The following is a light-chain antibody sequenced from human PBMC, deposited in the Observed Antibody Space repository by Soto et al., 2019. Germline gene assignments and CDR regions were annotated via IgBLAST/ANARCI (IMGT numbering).Light chain of an antibody. CDR3: CSFAGSSTWV. V-gene: IGLV2-23*01. CDR1: SSDVGGYNL. J-gene: IGLJ2*01. Sequence: QSALTQPASVSGSPGQSITISCTGTSSDVGGYNLVSWYQHHPGKAPKLILYEGSKRPSGVSNRFSGSKSDNTASLTISGLQAEDEAEYHCCSFAGSSTWVFGGGTKLTVL. CDR2: EGS.